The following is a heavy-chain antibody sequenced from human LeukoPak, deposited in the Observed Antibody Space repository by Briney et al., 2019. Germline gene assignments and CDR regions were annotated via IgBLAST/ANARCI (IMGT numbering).Heavy chain of an antibody. CDR2: KYYSGST. Sequence: SETLSLTCDVSGVSINTCCYYWTWIRQPPGKGLEWIGYKYYSGSTGYNSSLRSRLTISLDSSKNQFSLRLTSVTAADTAVYYCARGRSYGFDFDSWGPGTLVIVSS. CDR3: ARGRSYGFDFDS. D-gene: IGHD5-18*01. J-gene: IGHJ4*02. CDR1: GVSINTCCYY. V-gene: IGHV4-61*01.